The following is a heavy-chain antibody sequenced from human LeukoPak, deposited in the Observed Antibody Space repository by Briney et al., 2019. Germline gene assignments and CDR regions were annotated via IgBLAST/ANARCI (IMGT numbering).Heavy chain of an antibody. V-gene: IGHV4-39*07. CDR3: ASYEQQLDRRGFDP. D-gene: IGHD6-13*01. J-gene: IGHJ5*02. CDR2: IYYSGST. Sequence: SETLSLTCTVSGGSISSSSYYWGWIRQPPGKGLEWIGSIYYSGSTYYNPSLKSRVTISVDTSKNQFSLKLSSVTAADTAVYYCASYEQQLDRRGFDPWGQGTLVTVSS. CDR1: GGSISSSSYY.